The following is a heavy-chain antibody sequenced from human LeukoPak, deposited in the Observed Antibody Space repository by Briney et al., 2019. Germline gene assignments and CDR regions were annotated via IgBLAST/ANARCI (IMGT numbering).Heavy chain of an antibody. CDR3: ARKLRLGGNWFDP. D-gene: IGHD1-26*01. CDR2: IIPISGTT. Sequence: ASVKVSCKASGYTFTAHYMHWVRQAPGQGLEWMGKIIPISGTTNYAQKFQGRVTFTADESTSTAYMELSSLRSEDTALYYCARKLRLGGNWFDPWGQGTLVTVSS. CDR1: GYTFTAHY. J-gene: IGHJ5*02. V-gene: IGHV1-69*13.